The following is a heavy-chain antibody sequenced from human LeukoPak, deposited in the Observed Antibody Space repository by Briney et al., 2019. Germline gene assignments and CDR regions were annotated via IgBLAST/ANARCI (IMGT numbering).Heavy chain of an antibody. J-gene: IGHJ6*03. CDR1: GYTFTGYY. CDR2: INPNSGGT. Sequence: ASVKVSCKASGYTFTGYYMHWVRQAPGQGLEWMGWINPNSGGTNYAQKFQGRVTMTRDTSISTAYMELSRLRSDDTAVYYCARVGVPAAMIGYYYYMDVWGKGTTVTVSS. V-gene: IGHV1-2*02. D-gene: IGHD2-2*01. CDR3: ARVGVPAAMIGYYYYMDV.